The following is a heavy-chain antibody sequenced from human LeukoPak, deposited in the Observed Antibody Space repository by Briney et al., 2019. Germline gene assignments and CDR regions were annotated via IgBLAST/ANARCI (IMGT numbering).Heavy chain of an antibody. CDR3: AKNGDRGAYCSGGSWYPYYYYYMDV. Sequence: GGSVRLSCAASGFTFSSYGISWVRQAPGEGLEWVSALSASGGTTYYADSVKGHFTISRDNSKNTLYLQMNSLSADDTAVYYCAKNGDRGAYCSGGSWYPYYYYYMDVWGKGTTVTISS. CDR2: LSASGGTT. CDR1: GFTFSSYG. J-gene: IGHJ6*03. V-gene: IGHV3-23*01. D-gene: IGHD2-15*01.